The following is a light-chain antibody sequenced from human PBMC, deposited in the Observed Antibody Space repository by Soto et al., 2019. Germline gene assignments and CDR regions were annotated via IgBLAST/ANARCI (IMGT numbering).Light chain of an antibody. CDR3: QQFNGWPGT. J-gene: IGKJ1*01. CDR2: GPS. V-gene: IGKV3-15*01. CDR1: QSVSSN. Sequence: EIVMTQSPATLSVSPGERATLSCRASQSVSSNLAWYQQKPGQAPRLLIYGPSTRATGIPARFSGSGSGTELTLTISSLQSEDSAVYYCQQFNGWPGTFGKGTKVEIK.